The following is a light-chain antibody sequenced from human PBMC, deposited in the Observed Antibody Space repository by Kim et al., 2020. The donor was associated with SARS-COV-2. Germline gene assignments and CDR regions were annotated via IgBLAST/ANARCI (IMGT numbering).Light chain of an antibody. Sequence: QKVTISCTGSSSNIGNNYVSWYQQLPGPAPNLLIYDNNKRPSGIPDRFSGSKSGTSATLGITGLQTGDEADYYCGTWDSSLSAVVFGGGTQLTVL. J-gene: IGLJ2*01. CDR3: GTWDSSLSAVV. CDR1: SSNIGNNY. CDR2: DNN. V-gene: IGLV1-51*01.